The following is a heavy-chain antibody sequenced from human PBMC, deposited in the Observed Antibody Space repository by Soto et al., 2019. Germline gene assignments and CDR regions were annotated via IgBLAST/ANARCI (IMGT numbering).Heavy chain of an antibody. J-gene: IGHJ6*02. CDR1: GGTFSSYA. CDR3: ARFLEVRLYYYYGMDV. D-gene: IGHD3-22*01. Sequence: QVQLVQSGAEVKKPGSSVKVSCKASGGTFSSYAISWVRQAPGQGLEWMGGIIPIFGTANYAQKFQGRVTMTAAESTSTAYMELSSLRSEDTAVYYCARFLEVRLYYYYGMDVWGQGTTVTVSS. CDR2: IIPIFGTA. V-gene: IGHV1-69*12.